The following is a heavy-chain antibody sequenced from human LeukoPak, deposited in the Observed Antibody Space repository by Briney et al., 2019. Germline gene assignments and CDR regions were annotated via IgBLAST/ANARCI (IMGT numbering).Heavy chain of an antibody. CDR2: INPSGGST. CDR3: ARCLYSNSCDY. Sequence: ASVKVSCKSSGYTLTAYYMHWVRQAPGQGLEWMGIINPSGGSTTYAQKFQGRVTMTRDTSTSTVYMELSSLRSEDTDVYYCARCLYSNSCDYWGQGTLVTVSS. J-gene: IGHJ4*02. V-gene: IGHV1-46*01. D-gene: IGHD6-6*01. CDR1: GYTLTAYY.